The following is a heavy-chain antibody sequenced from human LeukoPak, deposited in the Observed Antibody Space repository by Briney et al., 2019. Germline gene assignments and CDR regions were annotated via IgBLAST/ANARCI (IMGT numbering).Heavy chain of an antibody. V-gene: IGHV1-24*01. J-gene: IGHJ3*02. CDR3: ATLGPIRSTLDAFDI. Sequence: GASVKVSCKVSGYTLTELSMHWVRQAPGKGLEWMGGFDPEDGETIYAQKFQGRVSMTEDTSTDTAYMELSSLRSEDTALYYCATLGPIRSTLDAFDIWGQGTMVTVSS. CDR1: GYTLTELS. D-gene: IGHD4-17*01. CDR2: FDPEDGET.